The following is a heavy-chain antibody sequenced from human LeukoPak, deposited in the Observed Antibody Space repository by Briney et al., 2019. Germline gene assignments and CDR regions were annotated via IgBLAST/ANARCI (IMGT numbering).Heavy chain of an antibody. Sequence: GGTLRLSCTVSGFSFREHWMSWVRQPPGKGLEWVGNIKEDGNEDYYVDSVEGRFVIFRDNAKNSLYLQMHSLRAEDTAVYYCTRGDRGYAESLYWGRGTLVTVSS. CDR2: IKEDGNED. CDR1: GFSFREHW. V-gene: IGHV3-7*02. D-gene: IGHD5-12*01. CDR3: TRGDRGYAESLY. J-gene: IGHJ4*02.